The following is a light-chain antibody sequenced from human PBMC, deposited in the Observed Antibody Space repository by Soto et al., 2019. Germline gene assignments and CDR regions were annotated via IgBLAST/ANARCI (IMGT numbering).Light chain of an antibody. CDR2: EVS. Sequence: QSVLTQPASLSGSPGQSITISRTGTSSDVGGYNYVSWYQQHPGKAPKLMIYEVSNRPSGVSNRFSGSKSGNTAALTISGILAEDEADYYCSSYTSSSVDVFGTGTKATVL. CDR3: SSYTSSSVDV. V-gene: IGLV2-14*01. J-gene: IGLJ1*01. CDR1: SSDVGGYNY.